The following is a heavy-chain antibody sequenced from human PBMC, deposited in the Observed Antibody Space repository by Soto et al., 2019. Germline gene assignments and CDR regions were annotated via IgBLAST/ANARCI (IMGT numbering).Heavy chain of an antibody. J-gene: IGHJ4*02. CDR2: IIPIFGTA. V-gene: IGHV1-69*05. Sequence: QVQLVQSGAEVKKPGSSVKVSCKASGGTFSSYAISWVRQAPGQGLEWMGGIIPIFGTANYAQKFQGRVRXHXAXXTSTADLELSSRRSEDTAGSYCARSAAHGDPGGGYWGQGTLVTVSS. CDR3: ARSAAHGDPGGGY. D-gene: IGHD4-17*01. CDR1: GGTFSSYA.